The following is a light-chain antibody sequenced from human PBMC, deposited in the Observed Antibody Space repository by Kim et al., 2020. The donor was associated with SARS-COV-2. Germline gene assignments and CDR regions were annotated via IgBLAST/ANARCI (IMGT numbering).Light chain of an antibody. CDR3: QQCNSYSYT. V-gene: IGKV1-5*01. J-gene: IGKJ2*01. CDR1: QSISSW. CDR2: DAS. Sequence: SASVGDRVTITCRASQSISSWLAWYQQKPGKAPKLLIYDASSLESGVPSRFSGSGSGTEFTLTISSLQPDDFATYYCQQCNSYSYTFGQGTKLEI.